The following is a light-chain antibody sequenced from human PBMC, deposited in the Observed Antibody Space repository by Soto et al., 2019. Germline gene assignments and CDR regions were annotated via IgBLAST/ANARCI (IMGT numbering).Light chain of an antibody. J-gene: IGLJ1*01. CDR3: SSYTGSSTYV. Sequence: QPVLTQPASVSGSPGQSITISCTGTSSDVGGYNYVSWYQQHPGKAPKLMIYDVSNRPSGISNRFSGSKSGNTASLTISGLQAEDEAHYYCSSYTGSSTYVFGTGTKLTVL. CDR2: DVS. CDR1: SSDVGGYNY. V-gene: IGLV2-14*01.